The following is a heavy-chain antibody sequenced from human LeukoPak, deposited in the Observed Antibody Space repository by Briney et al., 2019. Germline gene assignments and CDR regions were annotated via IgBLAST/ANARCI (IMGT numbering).Heavy chain of an antibody. J-gene: IGHJ4*02. V-gene: IGHV1-46*01. CDR3: ARVGSKPEYYYDSSAFYYGGYYFDY. D-gene: IGHD3-22*01. CDR2: INPSGGST. Sequence: GASVKVSCKASGYTFINYYMHWVRQAPGQGLEWMGIINPSGGSTSYAQKFQGRVTMTRDTSTSTVYMELGSLRSEDTAVYFCARVGSKPEYYYDSSAFYYGGYYFDYWGQGTLVTVSS. CDR1: GYTFINYY.